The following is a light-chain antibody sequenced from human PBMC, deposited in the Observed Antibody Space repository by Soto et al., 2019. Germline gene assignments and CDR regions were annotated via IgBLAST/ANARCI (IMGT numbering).Light chain of an antibody. J-gene: IGLJ3*02. CDR2: FNSDGRQ. V-gene: IGLV4-69*01. Sequence: QLVLTQSPSASASLGASVKLTCTLSSGHSSYAIAWHQQQPEKGPRYLMKFNSDGRQSKGDGIPDRFSGSSSGAERYLTISSLQSEDEADYYCQTWDSGIWVFGGGTQLTVL. CDR3: QTWDSGIWV. CDR1: SGHSSYA.